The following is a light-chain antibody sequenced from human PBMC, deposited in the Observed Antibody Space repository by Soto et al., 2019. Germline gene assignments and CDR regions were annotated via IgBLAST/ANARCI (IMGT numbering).Light chain of an antibody. J-gene: IGKJ2*01. Sequence: DIQMTQSPSSLSASVGDGVTITCRASQRISTYLNWYQQKPGKTPNLLIYAASNLQSGVPSRFSGSGSGTDFTLTIRSLQPEDFATYYCQQSDSTPYTFGQGTKVDIK. CDR3: QQSDSTPYT. CDR2: AAS. CDR1: QRISTY. V-gene: IGKV1-39*01.